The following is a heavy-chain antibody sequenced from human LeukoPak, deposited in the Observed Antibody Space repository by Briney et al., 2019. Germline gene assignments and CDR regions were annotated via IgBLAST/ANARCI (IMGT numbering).Heavy chain of an antibody. Sequence: GASVKVSCKASGGTFSSYAISWVRQATGQGLEWMGGIIPIFGTANYAQKFQGRVTITADKSTSTAYMELSSLRSEDTAVYYCARDTRDYYGSGSYYNRGYYYYYMDVWGKGTTVTVSS. CDR1: GGTFSSYA. J-gene: IGHJ6*03. CDR3: ARDTRDYYGSGSYYNRGYYYYYMDV. V-gene: IGHV1-69*06. CDR2: IIPIFGTA. D-gene: IGHD3-10*01.